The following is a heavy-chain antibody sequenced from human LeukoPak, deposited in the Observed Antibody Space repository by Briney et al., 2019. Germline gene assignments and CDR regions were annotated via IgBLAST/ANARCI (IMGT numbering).Heavy chain of an antibody. CDR2: IYYSGST. CDR1: GGFISSSSYY. D-gene: IGHD6-13*01. CDR3: ARTHSGSSWRFDF. V-gene: IGHV4-39*01. Sequence: SETLSLTCTVSGGFISSSSYYWGWIRQPPGKGLEWIGSIYYSGSTYYNPSLKSRVTISVDTSKNQFSLRLSSVTAADTAVYYCARTHSGSSWRFDFWGQGTLVTISS. J-gene: IGHJ4*02.